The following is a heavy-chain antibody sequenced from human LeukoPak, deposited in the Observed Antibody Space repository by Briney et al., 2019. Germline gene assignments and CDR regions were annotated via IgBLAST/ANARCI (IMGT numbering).Heavy chain of an antibody. CDR2: INWNGGST. D-gene: IGHD1-26*01. J-gene: IGHJ5*02. V-gene: IGHV3-20*04. Sequence: RSGGSLRLSCAASGFTFDDYGMSWVRQAPGKGLEWVSGINWNGGSTGYADSVKGRFTISRDNSKNTLYLQMNSLRAEDTAVYYCAKDYEPLVGVHRWGDWFDPWGQGTLVTVSS. CDR3: AKDYEPLVGVHRWGDWFDP. CDR1: GFTFDDYG.